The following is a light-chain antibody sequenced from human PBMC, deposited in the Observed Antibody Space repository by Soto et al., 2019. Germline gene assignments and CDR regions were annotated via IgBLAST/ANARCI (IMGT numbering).Light chain of an antibody. CDR3: ISSAVSRSYV. CDR2: SVS. CDR1: SSDIGTYDH. Sequence: QSVLTQPASVSGSPGQSITISCSGTSSDIGTYDHVAWFQQFPGKTPKLVIYSVSDRPSGVSYRFSGSKSGNTASLTISGLQADDEADYYCISSAVSRSYVFGTGTKVTVL. J-gene: IGLJ1*01. V-gene: IGLV2-14*01.